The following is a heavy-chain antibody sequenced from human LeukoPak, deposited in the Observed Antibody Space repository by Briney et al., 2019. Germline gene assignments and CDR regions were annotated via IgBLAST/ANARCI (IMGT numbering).Heavy chain of an antibody. V-gene: IGHV1-3*01. J-gene: IGHJ3*02. Sequence: ASVKVSCKASGYTFTSYAMHWVRQAPGQRLEWMGWINAGNGNTKYSQKFQGRVTITRDTSASTAYMELSSLKDTAVYYCARVTMARGVIRAFDIWGQGTMVTVSS. D-gene: IGHD3-10*01. CDR1: GYTFTSYA. CDR3: ARVTMARGVIRAFDI. CDR2: INAGNGNT.